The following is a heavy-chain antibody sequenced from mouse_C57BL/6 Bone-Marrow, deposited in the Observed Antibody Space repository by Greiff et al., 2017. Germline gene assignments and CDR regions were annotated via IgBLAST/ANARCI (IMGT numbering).Heavy chain of an antibody. CDR1: GYSFTDYN. V-gene: IGHV1-39*01. Sequence: EVQLQQSGPELVKPGASVKISCKASGYSFTDYNMNWVKQSTGQSLEWIGVINPTYGTTSYNQKFKGKATLTVDPSSSTAYMQLNSLTSEDSAVYDCARGGVVASDYWGQGTTLTVSS. CDR3: ARGGVVASDY. J-gene: IGHJ2*01. D-gene: IGHD1-1*01. CDR2: INPTYGTT.